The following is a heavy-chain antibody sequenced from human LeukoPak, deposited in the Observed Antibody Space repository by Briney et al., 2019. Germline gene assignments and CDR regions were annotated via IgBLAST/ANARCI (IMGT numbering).Heavy chain of an antibody. Sequence: GGSLRLSCAASGFTFSSYAMSWVRQAPGKGLEWVSGISGSGGSTYYADSVKGRFTVSRDNSKNTLYLQMNSLRAEDTAIYYCAKVNGTYYFDFWGQGTLVTVSS. CDR2: ISGSGGST. CDR1: GFTFSSYA. CDR3: AKVNGTYYFDF. V-gene: IGHV3-23*01. J-gene: IGHJ4*02.